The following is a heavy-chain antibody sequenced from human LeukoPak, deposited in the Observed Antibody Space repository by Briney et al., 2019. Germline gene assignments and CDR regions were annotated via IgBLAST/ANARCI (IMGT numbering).Heavy chain of an antibody. CDR3: TTEVYYDYVWGSYRYPYYFDY. V-gene: IGHV3-15*01. J-gene: IGHJ4*02. CDR2: IKSKTDGGTT. D-gene: IGHD3-16*02. Sequence: PGGSLRLSCAASGFAFSNAWMSWVRQAPGKGLEWVGRIKSKTDGGTTDYAAPVKGRFTISRDDSKTTLYLQMNSLKTEDTAVYYCTTEVYYDYVWGSYRYPYYFDYWGQGTLVTVSS. CDR1: GFAFSNAW.